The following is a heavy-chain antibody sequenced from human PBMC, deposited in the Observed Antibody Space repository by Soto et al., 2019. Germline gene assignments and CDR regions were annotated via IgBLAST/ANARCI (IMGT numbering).Heavy chain of an antibody. CDR3: ARALQYYYDSSGPSPDY. Sequence: GGSLRLSCAASGFTFSSYSMNWVRQAPGKGLEWVSYISSSSSTIYYADFVKGRFTISRDNAKNSLYLQMNSLRDEDTAVYYCARALQYYYDSSGPSPDYWGQGTLVTVSS. D-gene: IGHD3-22*01. J-gene: IGHJ4*02. V-gene: IGHV3-48*02. CDR2: ISSSSSTI. CDR1: GFTFSSYS.